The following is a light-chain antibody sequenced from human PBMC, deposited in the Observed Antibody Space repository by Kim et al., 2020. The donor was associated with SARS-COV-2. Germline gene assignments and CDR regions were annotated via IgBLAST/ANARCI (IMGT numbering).Light chain of an antibody. CDR2: EVT. CDR3: SSSAGVNELV. CDR1: SSDVGTSNS. Sequence: QSALTQPPSASGSPGQSVTISCTGTSSDVGTSNSVSWYQQHPGKAPKLMIYEVTKRHSGVPDRFYGSKSANAASLTVSGLQAEDEADYYCSSSAGVNELVCGGGTKVTVL. J-gene: IGLJ2*01. V-gene: IGLV2-8*01.